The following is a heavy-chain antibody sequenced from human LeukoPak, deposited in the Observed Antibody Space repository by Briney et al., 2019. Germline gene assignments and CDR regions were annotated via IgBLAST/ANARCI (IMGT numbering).Heavy chain of an antibody. V-gene: IGHV3-48*01. Sequence: GGSLRLSCEASGFSFSAYTMDRVRQAPGKGLEWISYISLSGSITYYADSVKGRFTISRDNARNSLHLQMNSLRAEDTAIYYCAKLVSDSSSYWGRGILVTVSS. D-gene: IGHD6-6*01. CDR1: GFSFSAYT. CDR2: ISLSGSIT. J-gene: IGHJ4*02. CDR3: AKLVSDSSSY.